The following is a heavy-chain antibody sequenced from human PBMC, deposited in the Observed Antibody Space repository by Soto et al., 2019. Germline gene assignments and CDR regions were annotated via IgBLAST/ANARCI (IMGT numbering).Heavy chain of an antibody. J-gene: IGHJ4*02. CDR2: ISSSGSTI. CDR1: GFTFSDYY. D-gene: IGHD1-20*01. V-gene: IGHV3-11*01. Sequence: GGSLRLSCAASGFTFSDYYTSWIRQAPGKGLEWVSYISSSGSTIYYADSVKGRFTISRDNAKNSLYLQMNSLRAEDTAVYYCARDVGGITGTTQRFDYWGQGTLVTVSS. CDR3: ARDVGGITGTTQRFDY.